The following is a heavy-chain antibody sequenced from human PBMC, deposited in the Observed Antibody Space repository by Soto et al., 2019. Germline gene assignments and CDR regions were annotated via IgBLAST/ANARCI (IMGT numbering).Heavy chain of an antibody. CDR3: ARAGVTTVTTFDY. J-gene: IGHJ4*02. D-gene: IGHD4-4*01. CDR1: GYTFTSYA. V-gene: IGHV1-3*01. CDR2: INAGNGNT. Sequence: ASVKVSCKASGYTFTSYAMHWVRQAPGQGLEWMGWINAGNGNTKYSQKFQGRVTITRDTSASTAYMELSSLRSEDTAVYYCARAGVTTVTTFDYWGQGTLVTVS.